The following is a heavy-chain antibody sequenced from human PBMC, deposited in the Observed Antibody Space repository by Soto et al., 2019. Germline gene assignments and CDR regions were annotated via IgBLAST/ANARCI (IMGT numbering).Heavy chain of an antibody. CDR2: ISYDRSNK. V-gene: IGHV3-30*18. CDR1: GFTFSSYG. CDR3: AKDAHYYGSANFFDY. D-gene: IGHD3-10*01. J-gene: IGHJ4*02. Sequence: GGSLRLSCAASGFTFSSYGMHWVRQAPGKGLEWVAVISYDRSNKYYADSVKGRFTISRDNSKNTLYLQMNSLRAEDTAVYYCAKDAHYYGSANFFDYWGQGTLVTVSS.